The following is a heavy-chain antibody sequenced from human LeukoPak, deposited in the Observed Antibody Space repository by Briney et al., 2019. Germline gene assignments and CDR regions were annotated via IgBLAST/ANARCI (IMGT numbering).Heavy chain of an antibody. D-gene: IGHD6-19*01. CDR2: IFGSGGSA. V-gene: IGHV3-23*01. Sequence: GGSLRLSCAASGFTLSSYEMNWVRQAPGKGLEWVSGIFGSGGSAHYADSVKGRFTISRDNSKNTVYLQMDSLRVEDTAVYYCGKTTTGYSSGRYPGWPVDYWGQGTLVTVSS. J-gene: IGHJ4*02. CDR1: GFTLSSYE. CDR3: GKTTTGYSSGRYPGWPVDY.